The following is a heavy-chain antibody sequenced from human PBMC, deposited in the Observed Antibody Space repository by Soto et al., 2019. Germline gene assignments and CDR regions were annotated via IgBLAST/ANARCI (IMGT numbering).Heavy chain of an antibody. D-gene: IGHD2-15*01. CDR1: GGSVNSSDYY. Sequence: QVQLQESGPGLVKPSETLSLTCIVSGGSVNSSDYYWGWIRQPPGKGLEWVGSIYYTGSTYYNPSLKSPVTISVDTSKNQFSLKLNSVTAADTAFYYCARHLVLAPFDCWGQGTLVTVSS. J-gene: IGHJ4*02. CDR2: IYYTGST. V-gene: IGHV4-39*01. CDR3: ARHLVLAPFDC.